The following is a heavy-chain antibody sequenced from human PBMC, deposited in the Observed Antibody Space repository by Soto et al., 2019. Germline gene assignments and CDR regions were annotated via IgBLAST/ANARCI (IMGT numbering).Heavy chain of an antibody. D-gene: IGHD2-21*01. V-gene: IGHV3-11*06. CDR1: VFPFSDYY. J-gene: IGHJ4*02. CDR3: ARGGGGGLFEH. Sequence: VGSLRLSCATSVFPFSDYYMSCIRHSPGKGLEWLSHISPKSTYRNYADSVKGRFTISRDNTKSSLFLQMNSLGVEDTAVYYCARGGGGGLFEHWGQGVFVIVSS. CDR2: ISPKSTYR.